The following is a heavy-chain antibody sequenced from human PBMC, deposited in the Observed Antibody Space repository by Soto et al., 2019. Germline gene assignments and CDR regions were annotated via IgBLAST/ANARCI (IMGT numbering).Heavy chain of an antibody. CDR3: ARPGITGTPGAFDI. D-gene: IGHD1-20*01. J-gene: IGHJ3*02. CDR1: GYSFTNFW. CDR2: IDPSDSYT. V-gene: IGHV5-10-1*01. Sequence: GESLKVSCKGSGYSFTNFWISWVRQIPGKGLEWMGRIDPSDSYTNYSPSFQGHVTISADKSISNAYLQWSSLKSSDTAMYYCARPGITGTPGAFDIWGQRTMVTVSS.